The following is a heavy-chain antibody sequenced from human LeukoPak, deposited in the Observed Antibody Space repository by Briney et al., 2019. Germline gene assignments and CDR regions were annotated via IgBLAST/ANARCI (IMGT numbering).Heavy chain of an antibody. Sequence: PSETLSLTCTVSGVSISSGGYYWSWIRQHPGKGLEWIGYTYYSGSTYYNPSLKSRVTISVDTSKNQFSLKLSSVTAADTAVYYCARVDYAPGSFNYWGQGTLVTVSS. CDR2: TYYSGST. J-gene: IGHJ4*02. CDR3: ARVDYAPGSFNY. CDR1: GVSISSGGYY. D-gene: IGHD4-17*01. V-gene: IGHV4-31*03.